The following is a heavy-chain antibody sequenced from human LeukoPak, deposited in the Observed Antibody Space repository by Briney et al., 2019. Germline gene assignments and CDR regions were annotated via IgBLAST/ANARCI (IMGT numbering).Heavy chain of an antibody. CDR3: AKAPVTTCSGAYCYPFDY. J-gene: IGHJ4*02. D-gene: IGHD2-15*01. CDR1: GFTFSSYG. V-gene: IGHV3-23*01. Sequence: PGGSLRLSCAASGFTFSSYGMGWVRQAPGKGLEWVSSISGGGETTYYADSVKGRFPISRDNSKNTLYLQMNSLRAGDAAVYYCAKAPVTTCSGAYCYPFDYWSQGTLVTVSS. CDR2: ISGGGETT.